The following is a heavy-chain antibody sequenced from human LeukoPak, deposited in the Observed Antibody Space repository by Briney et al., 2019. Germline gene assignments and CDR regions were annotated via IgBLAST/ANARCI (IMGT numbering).Heavy chain of an antibody. J-gene: IGHJ4*02. CDR2: INGDGTNT. CDR1: GFTFSNYW. CDR3: ARDERWSPTY. V-gene: IGHV3-74*01. Sequence: GGSLRLSCEASGFTFSNYWMHWVRQTPGQGLDWVASINGDGTNTRYADSVKGRSTISRDNAKNTLNLQMNSVRAEDAAVYYCARDERWSPTYWGQGTLVSVSS. D-gene: IGHD1-26*01.